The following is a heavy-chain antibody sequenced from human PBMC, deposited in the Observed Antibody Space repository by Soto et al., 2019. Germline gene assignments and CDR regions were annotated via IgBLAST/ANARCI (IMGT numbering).Heavy chain of an antibody. CDR2: IWYDGSKK. CDR1: GFTFSSFG. D-gene: IGHD3-3*01. Sequence: PGGSLRLSCAASGFTFSSFGMHWVRQAPGKGLEWVSLIWYDGSKKSYGDSVKGRFTISRDNSRNTVYLQMNSLRADDTAVCYCARDASXYSLWSGYYPSRNGMDVWGQGTTVTVSS. J-gene: IGHJ6*02. CDR3: ARDASXYSLWSGYYPSRNGMDV. V-gene: IGHV3-33*01.